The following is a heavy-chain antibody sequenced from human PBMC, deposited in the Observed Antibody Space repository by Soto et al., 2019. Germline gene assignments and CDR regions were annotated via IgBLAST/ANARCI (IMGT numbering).Heavy chain of an antibody. CDR2: ISSNSAYI. CDR3: TRDASRDSSARGWFDP. V-gene: IGHV3-21*01. J-gene: IGHJ5*02. Sequence: GGSLRLSCAASGFTFRSFTMNWVRQAPGKGLEWVSTISSNSAYIYYTDALRGRFTISRDNTKNSLHLQMNSLRAEDTAVYYCTRDASRDSSARGWFDPWGPGTLVTVS. CDR1: GFTFRSFT. D-gene: IGHD6-13*01.